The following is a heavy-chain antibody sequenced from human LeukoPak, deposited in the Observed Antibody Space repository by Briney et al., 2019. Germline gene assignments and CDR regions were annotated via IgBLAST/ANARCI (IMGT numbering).Heavy chain of an antibody. CDR1: GFTFSSYA. Sequence: PGGSLRLSCAASGFTFSSYAMSWVRQAPGKGLEWVSAISGSGGSTYYADSVKGRFTISRDNSKNTLYLQMNSLRAEDTAVYYCAKVEGYYYDSSGYPTQTYFDYWGQGTLVTVSS. CDR3: AKVEGYYYDSSGYPTQTYFDY. CDR2: ISGSGGST. V-gene: IGHV3-23*01. J-gene: IGHJ4*02. D-gene: IGHD3-22*01.